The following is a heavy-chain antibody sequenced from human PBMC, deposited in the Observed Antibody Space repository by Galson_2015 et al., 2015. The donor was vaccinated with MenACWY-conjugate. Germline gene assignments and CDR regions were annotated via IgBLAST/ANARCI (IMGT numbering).Heavy chain of an antibody. J-gene: IGHJ4*02. Sequence: SLRLSCAVSGITFKDAWMNWVRQTPGKGLEWVGRIKSMLLGGATDYAAPVKGRFTISKDDSKNTLYLRMNSLKTEDTAVYFCNTDQISCGAYVHNCYGGQGTLVTVSS. CDR2: IKSMLLGGAT. CDR3: NTDQISCGAYVHNCY. D-gene: IGHD4-17*01. V-gene: IGHV3-15*07. CDR1: GITFKDAW.